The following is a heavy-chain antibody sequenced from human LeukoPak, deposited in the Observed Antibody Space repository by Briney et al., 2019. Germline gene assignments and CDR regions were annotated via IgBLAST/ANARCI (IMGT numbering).Heavy chain of an antibody. CDR2: IYYSGST. CDR3: ARGEGLLWFGELLYFDY. V-gene: IGHV4-59*01. CDR1: GGSISSYY. Sequence: PSETLSLTCTVSGGSISSYYWSWIRQPPGKGLEWIGYIYYSGSTNYNPSLKSRVTISVDTSKNQFSLKLSSVTAADTAVYYCARGEGLLWFGELLYFDYWGQGTLVTVSS. J-gene: IGHJ4*02. D-gene: IGHD3-10*01.